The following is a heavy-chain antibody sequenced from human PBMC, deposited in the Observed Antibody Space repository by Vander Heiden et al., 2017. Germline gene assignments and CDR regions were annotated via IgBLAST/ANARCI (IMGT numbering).Heavy chain of an antibody. D-gene: IGHD5-12*01. CDR1: GFTFSSYA. CDR3: AKDLRGYDDSFDY. V-gene: IGHV3-23*01. CDR2: ISGSGGST. Sequence: EVQLLESGGGLVQPGGSLRLSCAASGFTFSSYAMSWVRQAPGKGLEWVPAISGSGGSTYYADAVKGRFTMSRDNSKNTLYLQMNSLRAEDTAVYYCAKDLRGYDDSFDYWGQGTLVTVSS. J-gene: IGHJ4*02.